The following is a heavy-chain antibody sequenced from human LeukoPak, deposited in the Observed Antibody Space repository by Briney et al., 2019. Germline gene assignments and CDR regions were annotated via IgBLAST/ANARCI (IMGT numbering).Heavy chain of an antibody. J-gene: IGHJ4*02. CDR1: GFTFSSHG. CDR3: ARVSTAVSLAIDS. Sequence: GRSLRLSCAASGFTFSSHGMHWVRQAPGKGLEWVAVIWYDGSNKYYADSVKGRFTISRDNSKNTLYLQMNSLRAEDTAVYYCARVSTAVSLAIDSWGQGTLVTVST. CDR2: IWYDGSNK. V-gene: IGHV3-33*01. D-gene: IGHD6-13*01.